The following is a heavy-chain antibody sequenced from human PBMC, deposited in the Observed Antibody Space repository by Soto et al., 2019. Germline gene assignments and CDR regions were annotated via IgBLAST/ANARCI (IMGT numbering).Heavy chain of an antibody. CDR2: INHSGTT. Sequence: QVQLQPWGAGLLKPSETLSLTCAVYGGSFSGFYWTWIRQPPGKGLEYIGEINHSGTTHYHPSLKSRVTNSVDTSKNQFSLELSPVTAADTAGYFCAGQAAGDSGEYYLDFWGQGTLVSVSS. V-gene: IGHV4-34*01. CDR1: GGSFSGFY. J-gene: IGHJ4*02. CDR3: AGQAAGDSGEYYLDF. D-gene: IGHD2-21*02.